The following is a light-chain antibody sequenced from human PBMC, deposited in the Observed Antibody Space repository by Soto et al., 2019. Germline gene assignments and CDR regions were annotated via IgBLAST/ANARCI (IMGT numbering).Light chain of an antibody. V-gene: IGKV3-20*01. CDR3: QQYGSSPLT. Sequence: EIVLTQSPGTLSLSPGERATLSCRASQSISNYLAWYQQKPGQAPRLLFYDTSSRATGLPDRFSGSGSGTDFTLTISRLEPEDFAVYYCQQYGSSPLTFGGGTKVEI. CDR1: QSISNY. CDR2: DTS. J-gene: IGKJ4*01.